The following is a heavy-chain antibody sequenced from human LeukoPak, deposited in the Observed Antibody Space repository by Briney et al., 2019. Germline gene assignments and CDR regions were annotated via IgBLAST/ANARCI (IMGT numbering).Heavy chain of an antibody. J-gene: IGHJ4*02. V-gene: IGHV3-23*01. CDR1: GFXFSNYA. D-gene: IGHD4/OR15-4a*01. CDR3: AKKVPGANPLDY. CDR2: IGGGGGDI. Sequence: GGSLRLSCAASGFXFSNYAISWVRQAPGKGLEWVSVIGGGGGDISYADSVRGRFTISRDNTKNTLNLQMTSLRAEDTAVYFCAKKVPGANPLDYWGQGTLVTVSS.